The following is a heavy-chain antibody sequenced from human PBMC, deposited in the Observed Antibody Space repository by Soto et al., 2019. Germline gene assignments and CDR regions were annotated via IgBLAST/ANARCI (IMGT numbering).Heavy chain of an antibody. CDR3: GGQDYGVNGYYFEN. Sequence: QLQLQESGSGLVKPSETLSLTCIVSNGSISSRSSYWGWIRQTPGKGLEWIGSIYYIGNTYYNPSLKGRVTISKATSKTQFALKMSSVTAADTAVYFCGGQDYGVNGYYFENWGQGALVTVSS. J-gene: IGHJ4*02. CDR2: IYYIGNT. D-gene: IGHD4-17*01. V-gene: IGHV4-39*01. CDR1: NGSISSRSSY.